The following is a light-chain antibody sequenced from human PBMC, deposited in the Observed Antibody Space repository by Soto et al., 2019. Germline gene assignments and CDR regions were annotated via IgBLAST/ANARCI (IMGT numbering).Light chain of an antibody. Sequence: VLTQSRATLSLSPGERATLSCRASQSVNTHVAWYQQKPGHAPRLLIYGVSSRATGIPDRFSGSGSATDFTLTISRLQPEDFAVYYCQQYGRSPTFGQGTRLEIK. J-gene: IGKJ5*01. V-gene: IGKV3-20*01. CDR1: QSVNTH. CDR2: GVS. CDR3: QQYGRSPT.